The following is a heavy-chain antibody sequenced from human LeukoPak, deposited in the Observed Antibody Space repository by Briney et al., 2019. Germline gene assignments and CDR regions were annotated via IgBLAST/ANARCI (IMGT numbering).Heavy chain of an antibody. J-gene: IGHJ4*02. V-gene: IGHV3-21*01. CDR2: ISSSGSYI. D-gene: IGHD3-22*01. CDR3: ARGQTGYYDSSGYYYVY. Sequence: GGSLRLSCAASGFTFSSYSMTWVRQVTGKGLEWVSSISSSGSYINYADSVKGRFTISRDNAKNSLFLQMNSLRAEDTAVYYCARGQTGYYDSSGYYYVYWGQGTLVTVSS. CDR1: GFTFSSYS.